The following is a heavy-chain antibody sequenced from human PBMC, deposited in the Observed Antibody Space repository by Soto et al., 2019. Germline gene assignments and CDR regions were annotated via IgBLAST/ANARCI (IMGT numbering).Heavy chain of an antibody. CDR1: GFTFSDHY. V-gene: IGHV3-11*01. CDR3: ARDLGYYDSSGYFDY. D-gene: IGHD3-22*01. Sequence: QVQLVESGGGLVKPGGSLRLSCAASGFTFSDHYMSWIRQAPGKRLEWVSYISSSGDIIYYADSVKGRFTISRDNAKNSLYLQMNSLRAEDTAVYYCARDLGYYDSSGYFDYWGQGTLVTVSS. CDR2: ISSSGDII. J-gene: IGHJ4*02.